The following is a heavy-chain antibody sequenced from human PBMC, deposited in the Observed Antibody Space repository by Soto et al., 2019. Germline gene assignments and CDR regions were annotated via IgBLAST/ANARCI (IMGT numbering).Heavy chain of an antibody. CDR3: ARVASGSYDWFDP. Sequence: EVQLVESGGGLVQPGGSLRLSCAASKFTFSRYWMHWVRQTPGKGLMWVARINTDGSRTTYADSVKGRFTISRDNAKNTVFLDMNSLRVDDTAVYYCARVASGSYDWFDPWGQGTLVTVSS. J-gene: IGHJ5*02. CDR2: INTDGSRT. CDR1: KFTFSRYW. V-gene: IGHV3-74*03. D-gene: IGHD1-26*01.